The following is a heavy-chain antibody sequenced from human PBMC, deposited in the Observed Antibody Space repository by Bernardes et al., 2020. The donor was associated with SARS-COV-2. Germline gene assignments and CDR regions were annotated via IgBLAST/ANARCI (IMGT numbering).Heavy chain of an antibody. J-gene: IGHJ3*02. D-gene: IGHD3-3*01. CDR1: GFIVSNKY. CDR2: IYSDGTT. Sequence: GGSLRLSRAASGFIVSNKYMTWVRQAPGKGLEWVSVIYSDGTTFYTDSVKGRFTISRDNSKNTLYLQMNSLRAEDTAIYYCAKGSFGVELLHAFDIWGQGTMVTVSS. CDR3: AKGSFGVELLHAFDI. V-gene: IGHV3-53*01.